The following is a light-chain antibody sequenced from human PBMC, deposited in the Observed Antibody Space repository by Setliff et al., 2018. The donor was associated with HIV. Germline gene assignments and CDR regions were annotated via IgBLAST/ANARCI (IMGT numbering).Light chain of an antibody. CDR3: QVWDTGSDHYV. CDR1: NVGTKS. J-gene: IGLJ1*01. CDR2: DDS. V-gene: IGLV3-21*03. Sequence: SYALTQPPSVSVAPGKTARITCGGNNVGTKSVHWYQQKPGQAPVLVVYDDSDRPSGIPERFSGSNSGNTATLTISRVEAGDDADYYCQVWDTGSDHYVFGTGTKVTVL.